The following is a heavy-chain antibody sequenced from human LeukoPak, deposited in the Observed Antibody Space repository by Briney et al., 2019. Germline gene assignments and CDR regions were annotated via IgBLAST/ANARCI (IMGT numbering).Heavy chain of an antibody. D-gene: IGHD3-3*01. V-gene: IGHV1-69*06. J-gene: IGHJ4*02. Sequence: SVKVSCKASGGTFSSYAISWVRQAPGQGLEWMGRIIPIFGTANYAQKFQGRVTITADKSTSTAYMELSSLRSEDTAVYYCAREIPIFGVVPLDYWGQGTPVTVSS. CDR3: AREIPIFGVVPLDY. CDR1: GGTFSSYA. CDR2: IIPIFGTA.